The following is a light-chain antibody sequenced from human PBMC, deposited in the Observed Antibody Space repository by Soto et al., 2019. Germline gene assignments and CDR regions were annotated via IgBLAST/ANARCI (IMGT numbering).Light chain of an antibody. J-gene: IGLJ1*01. CDR1: SSNIGSNP. Sequence: QSVRTQPPSASGTPGQRVTISASGSSSNIGSNPVSWYQQRPGTAPKLLIYDNDERPSGVPVRFSGSKSATSASLAISGLQSEDEGDYYCATWDDSRNGYVFGPGTKVTVL. CDR3: ATWDDSRNGYV. CDR2: DND. V-gene: IGLV1-44*01.